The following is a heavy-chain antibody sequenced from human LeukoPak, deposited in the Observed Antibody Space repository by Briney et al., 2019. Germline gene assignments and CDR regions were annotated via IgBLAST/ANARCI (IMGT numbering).Heavy chain of an antibody. Sequence: GGSLRLSCVASGFTFSNYAMSWVRQAPEKGLDWVSVISGSAHKIRYADSVKGRFSISRDNSRNTVYLQMSDLRAEDTAVYYCAKITKATTPNYWGQGTLVTVSS. CDR1: GFTFSNYA. CDR2: ISGSAHKI. D-gene: IGHD3-10*01. V-gene: IGHV3-23*01. J-gene: IGHJ4*02. CDR3: AKITKATTPNY.